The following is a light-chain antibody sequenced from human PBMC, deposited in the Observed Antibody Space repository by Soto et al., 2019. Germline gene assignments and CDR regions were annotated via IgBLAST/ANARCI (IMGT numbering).Light chain of an antibody. CDR1: QSISSY. V-gene: IGKV1-39*01. J-gene: IGKJ4*01. CDR2: AAS. Sequence: DIQMNQSPSSLSASVGDRVTITCRASQSISSYLHWYQQKPGKAPKLLIYAASSLQSGVPSRFSGSVSGTDFTLTISSLQPEEFATYYCQRSFSTPLTFGGGTKVEIK. CDR3: QRSFSTPLT.